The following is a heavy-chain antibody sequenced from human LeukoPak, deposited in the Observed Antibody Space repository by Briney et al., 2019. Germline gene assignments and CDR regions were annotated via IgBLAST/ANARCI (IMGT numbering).Heavy chain of an antibody. CDR1: GGSISSTIYY. J-gene: IGHJ4*02. V-gene: IGHV4-39*02. Sequence: KTSETLSLTCTVSGGSISSTIYYWGWIRQPPGKGLEWIGGIYYSGSTYYNPSLKSPVTMSVDTSQNQLSLKLSSVTAADTAVYFCAREGYGGNYGFDYWGQGILATVSS. CDR3: AREGYGGNYGFDY. CDR2: IYYSGST. D-gene: IGHD4-23*01.